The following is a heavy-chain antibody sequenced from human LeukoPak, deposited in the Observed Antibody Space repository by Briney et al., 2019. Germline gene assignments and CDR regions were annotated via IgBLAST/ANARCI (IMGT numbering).Heavy chain of an antibody. Sequence: ASVKVSCKAYGYTFTSYYMHWVRHAPGQGIEWMGIINPSGGSTSYAQKFQGRVTMTRDTSTSTVYMELSSLRSEDTAVYYCARVVGAISRLDYWGQGTLVTVSS. CDR1: GYTFTSYY. V-gene: IGHV1-46*03. CDR2: INPSGGST. J-gene: IGHJ4*02. D-gene: IGHD1-26*01. CDR3: ARVVGAISRLDY.